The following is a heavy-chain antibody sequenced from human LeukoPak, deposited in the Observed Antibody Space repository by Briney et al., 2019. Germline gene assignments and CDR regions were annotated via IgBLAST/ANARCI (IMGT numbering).Heavy chain of an antibody. CDR1: GFTFSSYA. CDR3: ARTPLVRYFDS. D-gene: IGHD2-2*01. Sequence: GGSLRLSCAASGFTFSSYAMSWVRQARGKGLEWVSAVSGSAGTTYYADSVKGRFTISRDNSKNTLYLQMNSLRAEDTALYYCARTPLVRYFDSWGQGTLDTVSS. V-gene: IGHV3-23*01. CDR2: VSGSAGTT. J-gene: IGHJ4*02.